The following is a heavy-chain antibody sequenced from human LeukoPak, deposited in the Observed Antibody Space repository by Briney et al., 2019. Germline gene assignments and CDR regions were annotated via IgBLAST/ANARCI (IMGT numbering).Heavy chain of an antibody. CDR2: IYTSGST. CDR3: ARARLGATGSDWFDP. J-gene: IGHJ5*02. Sequence: SETLSLTCTVSGGSISSGSYYLSWIRQPAGKGLEWIGRIYTSGSTNYNPSLKSRVTISVDTSKNQFSLKLSSVTAADTAVYFCARARLGATGSDWFDPWGQGTLVTVSS. D-gene: IGHD1-26*01. V-gene: IGHV4-61*02. CDR1: GGSISSGSYY.